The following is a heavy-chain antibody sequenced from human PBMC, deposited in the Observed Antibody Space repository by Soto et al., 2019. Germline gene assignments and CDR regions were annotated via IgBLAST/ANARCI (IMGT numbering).Heavy chain of an antibody. CDR3: ARLYSSGWYGPGRY. Sequence: EVQLVKSGEGVVRPGGSLRLSCAASGFTFDDYGMSWVRQAPGKGLEWVSGINWNGGSTGYADSVKGRFTISRDNAKNSLYLHMNSLRAEDTALYYCARLYSSGWYGPGRYWGQGTLVTVSS. CDR1: GFTFDDYG. J-gene: IGHJ4*02. V-gene: IGHV3-20*04. CDR2: INWNGGST. D-gene: IGHD6-19*01.